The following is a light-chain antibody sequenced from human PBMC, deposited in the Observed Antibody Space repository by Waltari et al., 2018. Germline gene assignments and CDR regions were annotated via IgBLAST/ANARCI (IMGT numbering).Light chain of an antibody. CDR2: MAS. Sequence: DIQLTQSPSFLSASVGDRVTITCRASQGISSYVAWYQQNPGKAPRLLIHMASTLQSGVPSRFSGSGSGTEFTLTISSLQPEDFASYSCQQLSSQPLTFGGGTKVEI. J-gene: IGKJ4*01. CDR1: QGISSY. CDR3: QQLSSQPLT. V-gene: IGKV1-9*01.